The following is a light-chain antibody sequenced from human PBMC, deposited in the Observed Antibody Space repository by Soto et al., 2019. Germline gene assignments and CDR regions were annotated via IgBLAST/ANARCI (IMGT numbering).Light chain of an antibody. CDR3: QSYDSSLSGGV. V-gene: IGLV1-40*01. J-gene: IGLJ1*01. Sequence: QSVLTQPPSVSGAPGQRVTISWTGSSSNIGAGYDVHWYQQLPGTAPKLLIYGNSNRPSGVPDRFSGSKSGTSASLAITGLQAEDEADYYCQSYDSSLSGGVFGTGTKLTVL. CDR1: SSNIGAGYD. CDR2: GNS.